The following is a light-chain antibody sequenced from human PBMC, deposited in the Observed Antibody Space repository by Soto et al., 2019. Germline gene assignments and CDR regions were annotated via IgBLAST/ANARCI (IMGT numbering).Light chain of an antibody. CDR1: DSNIGSNS. V-gene: IGLV1-47*02. Sequence: QSVLTQPPSASGTAGQGVTISCSGGDSNIGSNSVYWYQHLPRTAPKLLIYYNNQRPSGVPDRFAGSRSGTSASLAIVGLRSEDEAVCYCAAWDASLSACVFGNGTKLTVL. CDR3: AAWDASLSACV. J-gene: IGLJ1*01. CDR2: YNN.